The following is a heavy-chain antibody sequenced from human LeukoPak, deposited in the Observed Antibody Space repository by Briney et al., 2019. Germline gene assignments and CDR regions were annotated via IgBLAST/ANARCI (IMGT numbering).Heavy chain of an antibody. V-gene: IGHV3-66*04. D-gene: IGHD3-10*01. J-gene: IGHJ4*02. CDR2: IYSGGST. CDR1: EFSVGSNY. Sequence: GGSLRLSCAASEFSVGSNYMTWVRQAPGKGLEWVSLIYSGGSTYYADSVKGRFTISRDNSKNTLYLQMNSLRAEDTAVYYCVRHRSASDYWGQGALVTVSS. CDR3: VRHRSASDY.